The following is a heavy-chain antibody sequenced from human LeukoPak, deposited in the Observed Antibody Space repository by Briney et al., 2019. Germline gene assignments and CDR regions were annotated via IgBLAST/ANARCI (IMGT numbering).Heavy chain of an antibody. V-gene: IGHV2-70*12. Sequence: SGPTLVNPTQTLTLTCTFSGFSLSTSGMCVSWIRQPPGKALEWLARIDWDDAKYYNTSLKTRLTISKDTSKNQVVLTMTNMDPVDTATYYCAHSEVTMVRGVCRFDPWGQGTLVTVSS. CDR2: IDWDDAK. J-gene: IGHJ5*02. CDR1: GFSLSTSGMC. D-gene: IGHD3-10*01. CDR3: AHSEVTMVRGVCRFDP.